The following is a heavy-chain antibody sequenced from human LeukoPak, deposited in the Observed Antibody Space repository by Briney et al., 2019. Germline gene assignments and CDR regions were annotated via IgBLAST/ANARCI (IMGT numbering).Heavy chain of an antibody. CDR1: GFTVSSSY. D-gene: IGHD3-16*01. Sequence: GGSLRLSCAASGFTVSSSYMNWVRQAPGKGLEWVSVTYSSGNTYYADSVKGRFTVSRDNSKNTLYLQMNSLRPDDTAVYYCARRINTAWGLDYWGQGTLVTVAS. CDR2: TYSSGNT. J-gene: IGHJ4*02. V-gene: IGHV3-53*01. CDR3: ARRINTAWGLDY.